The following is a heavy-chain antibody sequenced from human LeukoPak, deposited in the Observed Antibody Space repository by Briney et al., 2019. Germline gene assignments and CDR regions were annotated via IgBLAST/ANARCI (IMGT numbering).Heavy chain of an antibody. D-gene: IGHD2-2*01. V-gene: IGHV3-30*03. CDR2: ISYDGSNK. CDR1: GFTFSSYG. Sequence: GGSLRLSCAASGFTFSSYGMHWVRQAPGKGLEWVVVISYDGSNKHYADSVKGRFTISRDNSKNTLYLQMNSLRAEDTAVYYCAANIVVVPAAHYYYYGMDVWGKGTTVTVSS. CDR3: AANIVVVPAAHYYYYGMDV. J-gene: IGHJ6*04.